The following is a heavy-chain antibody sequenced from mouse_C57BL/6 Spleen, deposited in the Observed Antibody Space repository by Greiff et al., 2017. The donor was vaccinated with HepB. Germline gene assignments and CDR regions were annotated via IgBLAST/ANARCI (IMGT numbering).Heavy chain of an antibody. D-gene: IGHD3-2*02. CDR2: IYPGDGDT. V-gene: IGHV1-82*01. J-gene: IGHJ3*01. CDR3: ARGGQLRLRGFAY. Sequence: QVQLQQSGPELVKPGASVKISCKASGYAFSSSWMNWVKQRPGKGLEWIGRIYPGDGDTNYNGKFKGKATLTADKSSSKAYMQLSSLTSEDSAVYFCARGGQLRLRGFAYWGQGTLVTVSA. CDR1: GYAFSSSW.